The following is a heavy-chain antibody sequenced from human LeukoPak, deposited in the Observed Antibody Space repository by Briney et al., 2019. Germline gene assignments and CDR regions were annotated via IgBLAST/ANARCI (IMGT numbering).Heavy chain of an antibody. Sequence: GGSLRLSCVASGFTFSTSYMTWVRQPPGKGLEWLSYISENSGDTNYADSVKGRFTVSRDNAKNSLYLQMNSLRVEDTAVYYCARDPRTVRIWGQGTLVTVSS. V-gene: IGHV3-11*06. CDR1: GFTFSTSY. D-gene: IGHD1-1*01. CDR3: ARDPRTVRI. CDR2: ISENSGDT. J-gene: IGHJ4*02.